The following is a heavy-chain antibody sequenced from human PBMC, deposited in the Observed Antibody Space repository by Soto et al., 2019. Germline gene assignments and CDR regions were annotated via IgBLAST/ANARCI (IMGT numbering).Heavy chain of an antibody. CDR3: AKEADIVAVFDY. CDR2: ISYDGSNK. Sequence: QVQLVESGGGVVQPGRSLRLSCAASGFTFSSYGMHWVRQAPGKGLEWVAVISYDGSNKYYADSVKGRFTISRDNSKNTLYLQMNSLRAEDTAVYYCAKEADIVAVFDYWGQGTLVTVSS. D-gene: IGHD5-12*01. V-gene: IGHV3-30*18. CDR1: GFTFSSYG. J-gene: IGHJ4*02.